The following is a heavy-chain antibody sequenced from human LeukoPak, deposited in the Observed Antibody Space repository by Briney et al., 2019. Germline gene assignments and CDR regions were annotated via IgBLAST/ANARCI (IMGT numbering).Heavy chain of an antibody. CDR3: ARSYYRFWSDYQYPGDY. J-gene: IGHJ4*02. CDR2: INTNTGNP. CDR1: GYTFTSYA. V-gene: IGHV7-4-1*02. Sequence: ASVKVSCKASGYTFTSYAMNWVRQAPGQGLEWMGWINTNTGNPTYAQGFTGRFVFSLDTSVSTAYLQISSLKAEDTAVYYCARSYYRFWSDYQYPGDYWGQGTLVTVSS. D-gene: IGHD3-3*01.